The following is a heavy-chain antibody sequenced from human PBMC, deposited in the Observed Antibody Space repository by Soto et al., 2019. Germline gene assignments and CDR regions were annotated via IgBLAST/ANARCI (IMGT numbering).Heavy chain of an antibody. V-gene: IGHV3-30-3*01. CDR2: ISYDGSNK. CDR1: GFTFSSYA. Sequence: PGGSLRLSCAASGFTFSSYAMHWVRQAPGKGLEWVAVISYDGSNKYYADSVKGRFTISRDNSKNTLYLQINSLRAEDTAVYYCAKAARTDYGDYAPYYFDYWGQGTLVTASS. D-gene: IGHD4-17*01. J-gene: IGHJ4*02. CDR3: AKAARTDYGDYAPYYFDY.